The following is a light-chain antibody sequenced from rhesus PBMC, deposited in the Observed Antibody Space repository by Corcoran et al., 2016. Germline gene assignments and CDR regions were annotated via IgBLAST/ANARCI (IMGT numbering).Light chain of an antibody. CDR3: QQCHTSPWT. J-gene: IGKJ1*01. CDR1: HAISPW. CDR2: KAS. Sequence: DIQMTQSPSSLSASVGDRVTITCRASHAISPWLAWYQQKPGKAPNLLSYKASSLQAGVPSRFSGSGSGTDFTLTIPNLQPEDFATYFCQQCHTSPWTFGQGTKVEI. V-gene: IGKV1-21*01.